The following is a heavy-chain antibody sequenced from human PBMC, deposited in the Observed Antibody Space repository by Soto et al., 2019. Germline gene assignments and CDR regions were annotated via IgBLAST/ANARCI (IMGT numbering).Heavy chain of an antibody. CDR3: ARDRREIYSYYYAMDV. D-gene: IGHD1-26*01. CDR1: GYTFTTYA. J-gene: IGHJ6*02. Sequence: QVQIVQYGAEVKKPGASVKVSCKASGYTFTTYAINWVRQARGQRLEWLGWISAGNGNTKYSQKFQGRFTITRDTAASTAFVELSSLTSEDTAVYYCARDRREIYSYYYAMDVWGQGTTVTVSS. V-gene: IGHV1-3*01. CDR2: ISAGNGNT.